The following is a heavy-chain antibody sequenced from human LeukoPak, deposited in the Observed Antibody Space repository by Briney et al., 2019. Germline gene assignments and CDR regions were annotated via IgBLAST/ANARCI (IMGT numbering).Heavy chain of an antibody. CDR3: ARDPHSNQYTRNYYYYYMDV. J-gene: IGHJ6*03. CDR1: GYTFTGYY. D-gene: IGHD6-13*01. Sequence: ASVKVSCKASGYTFTGYYMHWVRQAPGQGLEWMGWINPNSGGTNYAQKFQGRVTMTRDTSISTAYMELSRLRSDDTAVYYCARDPHSNQYTRNYYYYYMDVWGKGTTVTVSS. V-gene: IGHV1-2*02. CDR2: INPNSGGT.